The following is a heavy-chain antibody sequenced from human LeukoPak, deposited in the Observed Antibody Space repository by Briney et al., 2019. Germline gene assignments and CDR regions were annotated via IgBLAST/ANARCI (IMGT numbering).Heavy chain of an antibody. CDR3: AKARGRYSSSSAASNDY. D-gene: IGHD6-6*01. CDR2: ISGSGGST. Sequence: PGGSLRLSCAASGFTFSSYAMSWVRQAPGKGLEWVSAISGSGGSTYYADSVKGRFTISRDNSKNTLYLQMNSLRAEDTAVYYCAKARGRYSSSSAASNDYWGQGTLVTVSS. J-gene: IGHJ4*02. V-gene: IGHV3-23*01. CDR1: GFTFSSYA.